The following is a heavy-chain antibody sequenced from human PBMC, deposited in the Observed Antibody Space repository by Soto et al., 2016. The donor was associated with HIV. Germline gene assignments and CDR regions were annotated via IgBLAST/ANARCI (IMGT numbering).Heavy chain of an antibody. Sequence: EVQLVESGGGLVQPGGSLRLSCAASGFTVSSNYMSWVRQAPGKGLEWVSVIYSGGSTYYADSVKGRFTISRDNSKNTLYLQMNSLRAEDTAVYYCARVGRGSGSYHWFDPWGQGTLVTVSS. V-gene: IGHV3-66*01. CDR3: ARVGRGSGSYHWFDP. J-gene: IGHJ5*02. CDR2: IYSGGST. D-gene: IGHD3-10*01. CDR1: GFTVSSNY.